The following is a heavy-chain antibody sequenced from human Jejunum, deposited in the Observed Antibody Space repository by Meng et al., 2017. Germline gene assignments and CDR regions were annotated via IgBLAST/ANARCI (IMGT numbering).Heavy chain of an antibody. V-gene: IGHV4-4*02. Sequence: QVRLQESGPGLVKPSGTLSLTCVVSGGSIGSSNWLSWVRQPPGKGLEWIAEINYGGSTNYNPSLKSRVTVSMDKSKNQFSLMLNSVTAADTAVYYCAKAAAYNLDYWGQGTLVTVSS. CDR2: INYGGST. D-gene: IGHD5-24*01. CDR1: GGSIGSSNW. J-gene: IGHJ4*02. CDR3: AKAAAYNLDY.